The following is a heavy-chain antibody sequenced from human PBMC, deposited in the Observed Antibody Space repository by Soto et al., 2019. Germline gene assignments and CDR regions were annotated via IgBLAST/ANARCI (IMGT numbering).Heavy chain of an antibody. V-gene: IGHV1-46*01. CDR2: INPSGGST. J-gene: IGHJ5*02. CDR1: GYTFTSYY. CDR3: ARDYPHHQQWLVLWFDP. D-gene: IGHD6-19*01. Sequence: GASVKVSCKASGYTFTSYYMHWVRQAPGQGLEWMGIINPSGGSTSYAQKFQGRVTMTRDTSTSTVYMELSSLRSEDTAVYYCARDYPHHQQWLVLWFDPWGQGTLVTVSS.